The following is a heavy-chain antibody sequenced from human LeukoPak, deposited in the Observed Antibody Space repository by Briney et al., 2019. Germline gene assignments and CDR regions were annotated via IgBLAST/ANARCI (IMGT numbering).Heavy chain of an antibody. V-gene: IGHV2-5*02. CDR1: GFPLSTSGVG. CDR2: IYWDDDK. CDR3: AHSEDYYGSVDAFDI. D-gene: IGHD3-10*01. J-gene: IGHJ3*02. Sequence: SGPTLVKPTQTLTLTCTFSGFPLSTSGVGVAWTRQPPGKALEWLALIYWDDDKRYSPSLESRLTITKDTFKNQVVLTMTNMDPVDTATYYCAHSEDYYGSVDAFDIWGQGTMVTVSS.